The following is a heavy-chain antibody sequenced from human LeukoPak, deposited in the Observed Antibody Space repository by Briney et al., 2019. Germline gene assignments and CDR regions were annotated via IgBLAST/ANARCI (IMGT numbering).Heavy chain of an antibody. CDR1: GGSISSYC. CDR2: IYTSGST. V-gene: IGHV4-4*07. Sequence: SETLSLTCTVSGGSISSYCWSWIRQPAGKGLEWIGRIYTSGSTNYNPSLKSRVTISVDTSKNQFSLKLSSMSAADTAVYYCARGDLYSSSWYNWGQGTLVTVSS. CDR3: ARGDLYSSSWYN. D-gene: IGHD6-13*01. J-gene: IGHJ4*02.